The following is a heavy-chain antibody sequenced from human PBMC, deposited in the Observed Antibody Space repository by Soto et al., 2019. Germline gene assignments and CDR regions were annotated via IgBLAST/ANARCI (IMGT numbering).Heavy chain of an antibody. J-gene: IGHJ6*02. V-gene: IGHV3-21*01. Sequence: EVQLVESGGGLVKPGGSLRLSCAASGFTFSSYSMNWVRQAPGKGLEWFSSISSSSSYIYYADSVKGRFTISRDNAKNSLYLQMNSLRAEDTAVYYCARHYGDPNDYYYYGMDVWGQGTTVTVSS. CDR3: ARHYGDPNDYYYYGMDV. CDR1: GFTFSSYS. CDR2: ISSSSSYI. D-gene: IGHD4-17*01.